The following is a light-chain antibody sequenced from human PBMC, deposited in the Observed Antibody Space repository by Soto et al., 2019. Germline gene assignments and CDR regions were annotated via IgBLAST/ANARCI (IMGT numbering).Light chain of an antibody. Sequence: DIQMTQSPSSVSASVGDRVTITCRTSQRFSHYLAWYQHRPGKAPKLLIYSATVLQSGVPSRFSGSGSETDFTLNISRLQPEDSATYYCQQTYTIPWTFGQGTRVEIK. V-gene: IGKV1-39*01. J-gene: IGKJ1*01. CDR3: QQTYTIPWT. CDR1: QRFSHY. CDR2: SAT.